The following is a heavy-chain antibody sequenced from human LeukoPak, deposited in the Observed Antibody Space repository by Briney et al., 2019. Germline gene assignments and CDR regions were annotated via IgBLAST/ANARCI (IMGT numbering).Heavy chain of an antibody. CDR2: ISYDGSNK. V-gene: IGHV3-30*18. J-gene: IGHJ3*02. D-gene: IGHD1-1*01. CDR1: GFTFSNYG. CDR3: AKEGTDAFDI. Sequence: GGSLRLSCAASGFTFSNYGMHWVRQAPGKGLEWVAVISYDGSNKYYADSVKGRFTISRDNSKNTLYLQMNSLRAEDTAVYYCAKEGTDAFDIWGQGTMVTVSS.